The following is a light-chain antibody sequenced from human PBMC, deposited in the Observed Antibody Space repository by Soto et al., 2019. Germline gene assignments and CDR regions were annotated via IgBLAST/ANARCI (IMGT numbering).Light chain of an antibody. Sequence: QSVLTQPASVSGSPGQSITISCTGNSGNVGGYDYVSWYQQHPGKAPRLMIFEVSNRPSGVSNRFSGDKSGNTASLTISGLQADDAADYYCSSDIISNTLVFGGGTKLTVL. J-gene: IGLJ2*01. V-gene: IGLV2-14*01. CDR2: EVS. CDR1: SGNVGGYDY. CDR3: SSDIISNTLV.